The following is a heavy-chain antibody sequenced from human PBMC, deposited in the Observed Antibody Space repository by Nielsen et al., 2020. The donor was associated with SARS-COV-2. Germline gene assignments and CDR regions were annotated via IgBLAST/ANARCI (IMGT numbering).Heavy chain of an antibody. V-gene: IGHV3-53*01. CDR1: GFTVSSNY. CDR3: ARDLDWFGMDV. D-gene: IGHD3-9*01. J-gene: IGHJ6*02. CDR2: IYSGGST. Sequence: GESLKISCAASGFTVSSNYMSWVRQAPGKGLEWVSVIYSGGSTCYADSVKGRFTISRDNSKNTLYLQMNSLRAEDTAVYYCARDLDWFGMDVWGQGTTVTVSS.